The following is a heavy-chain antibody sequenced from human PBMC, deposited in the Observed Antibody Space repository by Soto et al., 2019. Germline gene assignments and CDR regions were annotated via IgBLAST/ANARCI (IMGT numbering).Heavy chain of an antibody. CDR2: IVPIFGSA. J-gene: IGHJ4*02. Sequence: SVKVSCKASGGTLTSYAINWVRQAPGQGLEWMGGIVPIFGSANYAQKFQGRVTIAADESTSTAYMELSSLRSEDTAIYYCATTPGSSGPYYFDSWGQGTLVTVSS. CDR3: ATTPGSSGPYYFDS. D-gene: IGHD3-22*01. V-gene: IGHV1-69*13. CDR1: GGTLTSYA.